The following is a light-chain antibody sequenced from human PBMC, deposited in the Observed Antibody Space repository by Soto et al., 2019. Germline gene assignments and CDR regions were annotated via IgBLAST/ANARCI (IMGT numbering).Light chain of an antibody. Sequence: DIQMTQSPATMSASIGDRVTITCRASQSISTWLAWYQQKPGKAPKLLIYKASTLESGVPSRFSGSGSGTEFTLTISSLQPYDVSTHYCQQYYSHYTFGQGTNVEIK. V-gene: IGKV1-5*03. CDR2: KAS. CDR3: QQYYSHYT. CDR1: QSISTW. J-gene: IGKJ2*01.